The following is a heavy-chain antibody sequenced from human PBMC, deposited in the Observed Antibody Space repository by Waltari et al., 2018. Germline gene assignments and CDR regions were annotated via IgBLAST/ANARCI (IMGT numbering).Heavy chain of an antibody. Sequence: QLQLQESGPGLVKPSETLSLTSPVSGGSVRRSSHNWGWIRQPPGKGLEWIGSFFNGGTTFYNPSLKSRVTILVDTSKNQFSLKLSSVTAADSAVYYCARGAFDYWGQGTLVTVSS. V-gene: IGHV4-39*07. CDR1: GGSVRRSSHN. CDR2: FFNGGTT. J-gene: IGHJ4*02. CDR3: ARGAFDY.